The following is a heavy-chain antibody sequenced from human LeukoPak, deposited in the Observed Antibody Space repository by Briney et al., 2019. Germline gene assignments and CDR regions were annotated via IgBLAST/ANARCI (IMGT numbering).Heavy chain of an antibody. V-gene: IGHV4-30-2*01. J-gene: IGHJ4*02. CDR2: IYHSGST. CDR3: ARDGFGYCSGGSCYGLDN. CDR1: GGSISSGGYS. D-gene: IGHD2-15*01. Sequence: PSQTLSLTCAVSGGSISSGGYSWSWIRQPPGKGLEWIGYIYHSGSTYYNPSLKSRVTISVDRSKNQFSLKLSSVTAADTAVYYCARDGFGYCSGGSCYGLDNWGQGTLVTVSS.